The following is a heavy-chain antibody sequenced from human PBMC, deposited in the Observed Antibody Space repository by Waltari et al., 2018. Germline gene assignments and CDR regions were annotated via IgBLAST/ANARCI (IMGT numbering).Heavy chain of an antibody. V-gene: IGHV3-30*04. CDR2: MSYDGSDK. J-gene: IGHJ4*02. CDR3: AKDIRKLRYGDS. CDR1: GFTFSTPA. D-gene: IGHD1-26*01. Sequence: QVQLVESGGGVVQPGTSLRLSCSASGFTFSTPARHWVRQAPGKGLEWVAVMSYDGSDKYYADSVKGRFTISRDNSKNTLYLQMNNVRAEDTAIYYCAKDIRKLRYGDSWGQGTLVTVSS.